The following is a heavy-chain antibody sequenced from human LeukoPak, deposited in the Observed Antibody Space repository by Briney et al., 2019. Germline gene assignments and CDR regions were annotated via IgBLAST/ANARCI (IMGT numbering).Heavy chain of an antibody. Sequence: GGSLRLSCAASGFTFSSYGMSWVRQAPGKGLEWVSAISDSGNTYHADSVKGRFTISRDSSKNTLFLQMNRLRPEDAAVYYCAKAPVTTCRGAYCYPFDYWGQGTLVTVSS. CDR3: AKAPVTTCRGAYCYPFDY. J-gene: IGHJ4*02. D-gene: IGHD2-21*01. V-gene: IGHV3-23*01. CDR1: GFTFSSYG. CDR2: ISDSGNT.